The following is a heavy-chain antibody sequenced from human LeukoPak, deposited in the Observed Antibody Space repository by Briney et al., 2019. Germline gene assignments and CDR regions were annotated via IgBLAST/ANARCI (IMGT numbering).Heavy chain of an antibody. CDR2: IHKDVHNT. Sequence: SLRPSPALSLFAFCEFWMHTGRQAPGPRGRCVSRIHKDVHNTWYADSVKRRFTISRDNAENTVYLQLNSLRVEDTAVYYCARESEAAGTYFLDHWGQGSLVTVSS. V-gene: IGHV3-74*01. CDR1: LFAFCEFW. J-gene: IGHJ4*02. D-gene: IGHD6-25*01. CDR3: ARESEAAGTYFLDH.